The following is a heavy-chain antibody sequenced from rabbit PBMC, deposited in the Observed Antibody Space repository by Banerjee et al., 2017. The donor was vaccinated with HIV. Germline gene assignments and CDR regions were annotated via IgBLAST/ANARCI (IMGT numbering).Heavy chain of an antibody. J-gene: IGHJ4*01. CDR1: GFSFSSSYW. CDR3: ASGGHADGDIWPYYFSL. CDR2: IYAGSSGNT. Sequence: QEQLEESGGDLVKPGASLTLTCTASGFSFSSSYWICWVRQAPGKGLEWIACIYAGSSGNTDYASWVNGRFTISSDNAQNTVDLKMTSLTAADTATYFCASGGHADGDIWPYYFSLWGPGTLVTVS. D-gene: IGHD2-1*01. V-gene: IGHV1S45*01.